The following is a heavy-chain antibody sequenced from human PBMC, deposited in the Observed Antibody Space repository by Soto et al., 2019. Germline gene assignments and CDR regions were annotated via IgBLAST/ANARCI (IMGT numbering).Heavy chain of an antibody. CDR1: GFTFSSYG. CDR3: AILRITIFGVVINPPKPHYYYYGMDV. Sequence: GGSLKLSCSASGFTFSSYGMHWVRKAPGKGLEWVAVISYDGSNKYYADSVKGRFTISRDNSKNTLYLQMNSLRAEDTAVYYCAILRITIFGVVINPPKPHYYYYGMDVWGQGTTVTVSS. D-gene: IGHD3-3*01. J-gene: IGHJ6*02. CDR2: ISYDGSNK. V-gene: IGHV3-30*03.